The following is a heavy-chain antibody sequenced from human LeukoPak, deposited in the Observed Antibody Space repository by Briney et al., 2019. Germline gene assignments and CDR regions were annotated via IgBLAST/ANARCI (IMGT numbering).Heavy chain of an antibody. J-gene: IGHJ4*02. V-gene: IGHV4-59*01. CDR3: ARSPRRGVRGVPMLDY. Sequence: SETLSLTCTVSGGSISSYYWSWIRQPPGKGLEWIGYIYYSGSTNYNPSLKSRVTISVDTSKNQFSLKLSSVTAADTAVYYCARSPRRGVRGVPMLDYWGQGTLVTVSS. CDR1: GGSISSYY. D-gene: IGHD3-10*02. CDR2: IYYSGST.